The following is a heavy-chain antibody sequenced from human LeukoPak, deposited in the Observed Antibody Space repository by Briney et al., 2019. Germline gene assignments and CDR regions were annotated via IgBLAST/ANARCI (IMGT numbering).Heavy chain of an antibody. J-gene: IGHJ4*02. D-gene: IGHD1-14*01. V-gene: IGHV3-74*01. CDR1: GFTFSSYW. CDR3: ARSNQADDY. Sequence: GGSLRLPCAASGFTFSSYWMHWVRQVPGKGLVWASRINPGGSSTAYADSVKGRFTISRDNAKNTLYLQMDSLRAEDTAIYYCARSNQADDYWGQGTLVTVSS. CDR2: INPGGSST.